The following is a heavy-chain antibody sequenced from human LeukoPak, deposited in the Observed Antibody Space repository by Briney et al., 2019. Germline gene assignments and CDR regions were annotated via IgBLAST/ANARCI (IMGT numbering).Heavy chain of an antibody. J-gene: IGHJ6*03. V-gene: IGHV4-34*01. CDR2: INHSGST. CDR1: GGSFGGYC. D-gene: IGHD1-26*01. Sequence: SETLSLTCAVYGGSFGGYCWSWIRQPPGKGLEWIGEINHSGSTNYNPSLKSRVTISVDTSKNQFSLKLSSVTAADTAVYYCARHPPALRQNSGSYRVYYYYYYMDVWGKGTTVTISS. CDR3: ARHPPALRQNSGSYRVYYYYYYMDV.